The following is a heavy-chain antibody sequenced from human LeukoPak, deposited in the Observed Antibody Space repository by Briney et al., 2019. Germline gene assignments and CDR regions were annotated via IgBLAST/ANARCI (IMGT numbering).Heavy chain of an antibody. V-gene: IGHV4-61*02. D-gene: IGHD3-9*01. J-gene: IGHJ4*02. CDR1: GGSISSGSYY. CDR3: ARELNFDWAFAY. CDR2: MYTSGST. Sequence: PSETLSLTCTVSGGSISSGSYYWSWIRQPAGKGLEWIGRMYTSGSTNYNPSLKSRVTISVDTSKNQFSLKLSAVTAADTAVYYCARELNFDWAFAYRGQGSLVTVSS.